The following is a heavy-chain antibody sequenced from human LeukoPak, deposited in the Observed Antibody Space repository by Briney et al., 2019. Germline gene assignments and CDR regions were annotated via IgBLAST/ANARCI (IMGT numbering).Heavy chain of an antibody. CDR1: GGTFISYA. CDR2: IIPIFGTA. Sequence: SVTVSFKASGGTFISYAISWVRQAPGQGLEWMGGIIPIFGTANYAQKFQGRVTITTDESTSTAYMELSSLRSEDTAVYYCARGRDGYNLVYWGQGTLVTVSS. D-gene: IGHD5-24*01. J-gene: IGHJ4*02. V-gene: IGHV1-69*05. CDR3: ARGRDGYNLVY.